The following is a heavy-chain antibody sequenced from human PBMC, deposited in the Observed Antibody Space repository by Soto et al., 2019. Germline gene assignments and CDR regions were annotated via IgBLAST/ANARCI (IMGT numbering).Heavy chain of an antibody. Sequence: ASVKVSCKASGGTFSSYAISWVRQAPGQGLEWMGGIIPIFGTANYAQKFQGRVTITADESTSTAYMELSSLRSEDTAVYYCAGPKPYCSGGSCYSPFDYWGQGTLVTVSS. CDR1: GGTFSSYA. V-gene: IGHV1-69*13. CDR2: IIPIFGTA. CDR3: AGPKPYCSGGSCYSPFDY. D-gene: IGHD2-15*01. J-gene: IGHJ4*02.